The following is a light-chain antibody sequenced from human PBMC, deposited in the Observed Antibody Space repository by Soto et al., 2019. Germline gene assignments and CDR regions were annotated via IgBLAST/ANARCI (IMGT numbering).Light chain of an antibody. J-gene: IGLJ2*01. CDR2: EVN. CDR1: SSDVGGYNY. CDR3: SSYTSSSTLV. Sequence: QSALTQPASVSGSPGQSIIISCTGTSSDVGGYNYVSWYQQHPGKAPKLMIFEVNNRPSGVSNRFSGSKSGITASLTISGLQADDEADYYCSSYTSSSTLVFGGGTKLTVL. V-gene: IGLV2-14*01.